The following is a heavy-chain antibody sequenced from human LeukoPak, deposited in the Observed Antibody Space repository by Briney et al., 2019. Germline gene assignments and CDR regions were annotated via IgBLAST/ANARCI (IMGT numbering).Heavy chain of an antibody. CDR3: ARDAEAFDI. Sequence: DSVKVSCKASGYTFIGYYIHWVRQAPGQGLEWMGWINPNSGGTKYAQKFQGRVTMTRDTSISTAYMELSRLRSDDTAVYYCARDAEAFDIWGQGTMVTVSS. CDR2: INPNSGGT. CDR1: GYTFIGYY. J-gene: IGHJ3*02. V-gene: IGHV1-2*02.